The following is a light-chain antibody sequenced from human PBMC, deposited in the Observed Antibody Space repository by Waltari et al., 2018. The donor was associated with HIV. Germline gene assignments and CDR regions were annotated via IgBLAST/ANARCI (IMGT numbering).Light chain of an antibody. J-gene: IGKJ2*01. CDR1: QSVSSY. CDR3: QQRSNWPRT. V-gene: IGKV3-11*01. Sequence: EIVFTQSPATLSLSPGDRATLSCRPIQSVSSYLAWYQQKPGQALRLLIYDASNRATGIPARFSGSGSGTDFTLTISSLEPEDFAVYYCQQRSNWPRTFGQGTKLEIK. CDR2: DAS.